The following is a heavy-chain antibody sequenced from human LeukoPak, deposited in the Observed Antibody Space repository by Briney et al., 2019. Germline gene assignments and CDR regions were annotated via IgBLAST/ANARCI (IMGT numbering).Heavy chain of an antibody. Sequence: AETLSLTCTVSGGSISSYYWSWIRQPAGRGLEWIGRIQTSGSTNYNPSLKSRVTMSVDTSKNKFSLKVNSVTAAHTAVYYCARVSSGWSFDYWGQGTLVTVSS. J-gene: IGHJ4*02. D-gene: IGHD6-19*01. CDR1: GGSISSYY. CDR3: ARVSSGWSFDY. V-gene: IGHV4-4*07. CDR2: IQTSGST.